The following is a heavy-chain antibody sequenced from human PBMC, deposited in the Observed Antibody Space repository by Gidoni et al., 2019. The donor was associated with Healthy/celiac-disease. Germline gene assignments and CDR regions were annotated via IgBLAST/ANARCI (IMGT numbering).Heavy chain of an antibody. J-gene: IGHJ5*02. CDR2: ISVYNGNT. CDR1: GYTFTSYG. V-gene: IGHV1-18*01. CDR3: ARDYRYCSSTSCGSWFDP. Sequence: QVQLVQSGAEVKKPGASVKVSCTASGYTFTSYGISWGRQAPGQGLEWMGWISVYNGNTNYAQKLQGRVTMTTDTSTSTAYMELRSLRSDDTAVYYCARDYRYCSSTSCGSWFDPWGQGTLVTVSS. D-gene: IGHD2-2*01.